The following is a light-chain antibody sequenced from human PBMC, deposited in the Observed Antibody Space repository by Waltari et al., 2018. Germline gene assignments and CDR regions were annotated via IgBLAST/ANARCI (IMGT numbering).Light chain of an antibody. CDR2: DAS. V-gene: IGKV1-33*01. CDR3: QQYDNLPIT. CDR1: QDISKY. Sequence: DIQMTQSPSSLSASVGDRVTITCQASQDISKYLNWYQQKPVKAPKLLIYDASNLETGVPSRFSGSGSGTDFTFTISSLQPEDIATYYCQQYDNLPITFGQGTRLEIK. J-gene: IGKJ5*01.